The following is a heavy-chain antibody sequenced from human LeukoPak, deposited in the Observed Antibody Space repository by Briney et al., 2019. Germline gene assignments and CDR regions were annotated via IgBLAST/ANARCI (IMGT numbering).Heavy chain of an antibody. D-gene: IGHD6-19*01. J-gene: IGHJ5*02. CDR1: GGSISSYY. Sequence: SETLSLTCTVSGGSISSYYCSWIRQPPGKGLEWIGYIYYSGSTNYNPSLKSRVTISVDTSKNQFSLKLSSVTAADTAVYYCARGRRSSGWYRTNWFDPWGQGTLVTVSS. CDR2: IYYSGST. V-gene: IGHV4-59*12. CDR3: ARGRRSSGWYRTNWFDP.